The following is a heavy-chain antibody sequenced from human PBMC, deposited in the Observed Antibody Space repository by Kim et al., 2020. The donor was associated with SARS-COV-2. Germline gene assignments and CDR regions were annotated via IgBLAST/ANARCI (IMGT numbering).Heavy chain of an antibody. V-gene: IGHV4-59*08. Sequence: SETLSLTCTVSGDSITNYYWSWIRQPPGKGLEWIGYIFYRGRSNYNPSLNSRVAISVDPSKSQFSLTLNSVTAADTAVYYCARLRQDYGDYRSRGFDPWG. J-gene: IGHJ5*02. CDR3: ARLRQDYGDYRSRGFDP. D-gene: IGHD4-17*01. CDR2: IFYRGRS. CDR1: GDSITNYY.